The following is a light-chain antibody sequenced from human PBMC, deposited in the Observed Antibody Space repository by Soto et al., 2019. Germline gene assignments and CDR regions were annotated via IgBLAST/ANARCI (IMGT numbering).Light chain of an antibody. CDR1: QNIRNY. Sequence: DIQMTQSPSSLSASVGDRVTITCRASQNIRNYLNWYQQTPGKAPKLLIYAAYSLQSGVPSRFSGSGSGTDFTLTISSSQANDFTTIYSQHSSLTPYSFGQGTNLEIK. J-gene: IGKJ2*03. V-gene: IGKV1-39*01. CDR2: AAY. CDR3: QHSSLTPYS.